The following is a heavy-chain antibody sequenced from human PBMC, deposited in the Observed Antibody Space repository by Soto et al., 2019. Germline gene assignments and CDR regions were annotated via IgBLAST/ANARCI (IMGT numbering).Heavy chain of an antibody. CDR1: GFTFSSYP. Sequence: EVPLLESGGGLVQPGGSLTLSCAASGFTFSSYPMSWVRQAPGKGLEWISSISGADTYYADSVKGRFTISRDNSKSTLFLQMNSLRTEDTATYYCLKGGWGALLDHWGQGTLVTVSS. CDR2: ISGADT. CDR3: LKGGWGALLDH. J-gene: IGHJ4*02. D-gene: IGHD7-27*01. V-gene: IGHV3-23*01.